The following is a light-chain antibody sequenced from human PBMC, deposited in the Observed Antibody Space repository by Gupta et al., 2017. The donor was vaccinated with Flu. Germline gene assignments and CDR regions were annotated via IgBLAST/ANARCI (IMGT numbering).Light chain of an antibody. CDR2: WAS. CDR1: HNRCNESKNKTS. J-gene: IGKJ5*01. V-gene: IGKV4-1*01. Sequence: SLGERATINCKSSHNRCNESKNKTSLAWYQQKPGQPPKLLIFWASTRKSGVPDRFSGGGSGADFALTINSLQAEDVAIYYCQQYDYTPLTFGQGTLLEIK. CDR3: QQYDYTPLT.